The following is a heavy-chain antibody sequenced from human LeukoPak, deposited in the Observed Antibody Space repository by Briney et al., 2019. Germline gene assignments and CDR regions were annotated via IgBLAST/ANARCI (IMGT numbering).Heavy chain of an antibody. D-gene: IGHD3-3*01. J-gene: IGHJ4*02. CDR3: ARGSDFWSGYYTPYYFDY. CDR1: GYTFTSYG. Sequence: ASVKVSCKASGYTFTSYGISWVQQAPGQGLEWMGWISAYNGNTNYAQKLQGRVTMTTDTSTSTAYMELRSLRSDDTAVYYCARGSDFWSGYYTPYYFDYWGQGTLVTVSS. V-gene: IGHV1-18*01. CDR2: ISAYNGNT.